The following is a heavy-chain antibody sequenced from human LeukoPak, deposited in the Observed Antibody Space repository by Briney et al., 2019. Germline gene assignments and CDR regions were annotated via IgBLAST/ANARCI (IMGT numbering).Heavy chain of an antibody. CDR1: EYDFANYW. D-gene: IGHD1-14*01. J-gene: IGHJ5*02. CDR3: ARRKFSDTWFDP. CDR2: DYPAGSAI. V-gene: IGHV5-51*01. Sequence: GESLRISCKASEYDFANYWIGWVRQMPGKGLELMGIDYPAGSAIHYSPSFQGQVTMSVDRSISTAYLQWTSLNASDTAMYFCARRKFSDTWFDPWGQGTLV.